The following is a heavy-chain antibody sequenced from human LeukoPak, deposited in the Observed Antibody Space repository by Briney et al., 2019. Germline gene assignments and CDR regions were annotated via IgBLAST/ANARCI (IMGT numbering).Heavy chain of an antibody. D-gene: IGHD3-22*01. CDR2: IYYSGST. Sequence: PSETLSLTCTVSGGSISSGGYYWSWIRQHPGKGLEWIGYIYYSGSTYYNPSLKSRVTISVDTSKNQFSLKLSSVTAADTAVYYCAREEGRDYYDSSGYYTSWGQGTLVTVSS. CDR3: AREEGRDYYDSSGYYTS. CDR1: GGSISSGGYY. J-gene: IGHJ5*02. V-gene: IGHV4-31*03.